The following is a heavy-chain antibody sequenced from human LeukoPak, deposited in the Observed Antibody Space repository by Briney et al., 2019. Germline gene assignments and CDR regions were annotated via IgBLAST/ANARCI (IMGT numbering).Heavy chain of an antibody. CDR2: IKQDGSEE. CDR1: GFTFSSYW. V-gene: IGHV3-7*01. Sequence: GGSLRLSCAASGFTFSSYWMSWVRQAPGKGLEWVANIKQDGSEEYYVDSVKGRFTISRDNAKNSLYLQMNSLRAEDTAVYYCARSGSGYSYYLDYWGQGTLVTVSS. J-gene: IGHJ4*02. D-gene: IGHD3-22*01. CDR3: ARSGSGYSYYLDY.